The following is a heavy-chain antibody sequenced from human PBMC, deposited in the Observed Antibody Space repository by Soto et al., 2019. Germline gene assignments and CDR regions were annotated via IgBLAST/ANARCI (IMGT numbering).Heavy chain of an antibody. CDR3: AKGVEAAYYYGSSGYYGFDY. V-gene: IGHV3-23*01. CDR1: GFTFSTYA. J-gene: IGHJ4*02. CDR2: ISGGAGST. Sequence: GASLRLSCAPSGFTFSTYAMSWVRQASGKGLEWVSAISGGAGSTNYADSVKGRFTISRDNSKNTLYLQMNSLRAEDTAVYYCAKGVEAAYYYGSSGYYGFDYWGQGT. D-gene: IGHD3-22*01.